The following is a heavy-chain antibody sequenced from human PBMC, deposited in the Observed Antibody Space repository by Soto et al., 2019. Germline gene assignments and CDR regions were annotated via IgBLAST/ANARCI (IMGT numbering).Heavy chain of an antibody. Sequence: SETLSLTCAVSGGSISSGGHSWSWIRQPPGKGPEWIGYIYHSGSTYYNPSLKSRVTISVDRSKNQFSLKLSSVTAADTAVYYCARGHDFWSGYLIILYYYYYYGMDVWGQGTTVTVSS. D-gene: IGHD3-3*01. V-gene: IGHV4-30-2*01. CDR2: IYHSGST. J-gene: IGHJ6*02. CDR1: GGSISSGGHS. CDR3: ARGHDFWSGYLIILYYYYYYGMDV.